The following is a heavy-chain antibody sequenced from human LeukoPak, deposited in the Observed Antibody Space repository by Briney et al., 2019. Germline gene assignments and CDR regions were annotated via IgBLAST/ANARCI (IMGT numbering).Heavy chain of an antibody. J-gene: IGHJ4*02. CDR1: GDSVSSNSAA. CDR2: TYYRSKWYN. Sequence: SQTLSLTCAISGDSVSSNSAAWIWIRQSPSRGLEWLGRTYYRSKWYNEYAISVKSPITINAHTTKNQFSLQLNSVTPVDTAVYYCARELTGFDYWGQGTLVTVSS. CDR3: ARELTGFDY. V-gene: IGHV6-1*01. D-gene: IGHD7-27*01.